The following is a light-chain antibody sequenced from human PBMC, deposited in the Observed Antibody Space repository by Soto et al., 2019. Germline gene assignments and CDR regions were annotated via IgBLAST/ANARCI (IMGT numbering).Light chain of an antibody. CDR3: QQRSNWPPLT. V-gene: IGKV3-11*01. CDR1: QSVSSY. J-gene: IGKJ4*01. CDR2: DAS. Sequence: EIVLTQSPATLSLSPGERATLSCRASQSVSSYLAWYQQKPGQAPRLLIYDASNRATGIPARFSGRGSGTDFTLTISSLEPDDFAVYYCQQRSNWPPLTFGGGTKVEIK.